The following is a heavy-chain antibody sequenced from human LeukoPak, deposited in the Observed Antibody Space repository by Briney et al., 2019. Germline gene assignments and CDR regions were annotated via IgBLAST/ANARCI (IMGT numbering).Heavy chain of an antibody. CDR1: GFTFDDYA. CDR3: TKAYGSGSYTSPFDY. V-gene: IGHV3-9*01. CDR2: ISWNSGRI. D-gene: IGHD3-10*01. J-gene: IGHJ4*02. Sequence: GRYLRLSCAASGFTFDDYAMHWVRQAPGKGLEWVSGISWNSGRIGYADSVKGRFTISRDNAKNSLYLQMNSLRPEDTAFYYCTKAYGSGSYTSPFDYWGQGTLVTVSS.